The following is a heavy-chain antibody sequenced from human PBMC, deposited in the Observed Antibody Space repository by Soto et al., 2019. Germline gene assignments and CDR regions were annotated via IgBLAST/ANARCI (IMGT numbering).Heavy chain of an antibody. CDR1: GFPFSSYN. V-gene: IGHV3-48*01. J-gene: IGHJ4*02. D-gene: IGHD2-2*01. Sequence: GGSLRFSCAASGFPFSSYNMNWVRQAPGKGLEWVSYITGSSGTVQYADSVKGRFTTSRDNAENSLFLQMNSLRAEDTAVYYCARDKGSSSWHSFDYWGQGTLVTVSS. CDR3: ARDKGSSSWHSFDY. CDR2: ITGSSGTV.